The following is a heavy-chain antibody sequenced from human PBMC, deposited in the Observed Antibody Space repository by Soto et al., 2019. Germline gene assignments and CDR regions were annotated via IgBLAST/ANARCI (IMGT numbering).Heavy chain of an antibody. CDR3: VFCTWFGELHWFDF. Sequence: SQTLSLTCAISGDSVSSNSAAWNWIRQSPSRGLEWLGRTYYRSKWYTDYAVSVRSRITINADTSKNQFSLQLNSVTPEDTAIYYCVFCTWFGELHWFDFWGQGTLVTVFS. D-gene: IGHD3-10*01. V-gene: IGHV6-1*01. CDR1: GDSVSSNSAA. J-gene: IGHJ5*01. CDR2: TYYRSKWYT.